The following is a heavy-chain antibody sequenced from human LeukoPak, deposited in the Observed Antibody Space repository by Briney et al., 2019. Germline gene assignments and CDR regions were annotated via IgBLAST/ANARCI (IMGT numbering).Heavy chain of an antibody. CDR3: ARRAVMYYYDTTPSRGFDY. CDR2: IYYSGST. D-gene: IGHD3-22*01. J-gene: IGHJ4*02. Sequence: SETLSLTCTVSGGSISSSSYYWGWIRQPPGKGLEWIGSIYYSGSTYYNPSLRSRVTISVDTSNNQFSLTLSSVTAADTAVYYCARRAVMYYYDTTPSRGFDYWGQGTLVTVSS. V-gene: IGHV4-39*01. CDR1: GGSISSSSYY.